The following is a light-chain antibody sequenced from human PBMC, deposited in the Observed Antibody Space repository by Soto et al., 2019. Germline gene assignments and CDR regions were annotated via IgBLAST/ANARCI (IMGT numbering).Light chain of an antibody. Sequence: QSVLTQPACVSFSLGQSITISCTGTSSDVGGYDYVSWYQQHPGKAPKLMIYDVNNRPSGVSNRFSGSKSGNTASLTISGLQAEDEADYYCNSYTSSSTVIFGGGTKVTVL. CDR1: SSDVGGYDY. V-gene: IGLV2-14*03. J-gene: IGLJ2*01. CDR3: NSYTSSSTVI. CDR2: DVN.